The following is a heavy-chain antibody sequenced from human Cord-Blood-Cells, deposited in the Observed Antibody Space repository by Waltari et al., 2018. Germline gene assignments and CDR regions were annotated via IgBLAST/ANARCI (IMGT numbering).Heavy chain of an antibody. V-gene: IGHV1-2*02. J-gene: IGHJ6*03. CDR2: INPNRGGT. CDR3: ARVSNWNFYYMDV. CDR1: GYTFTGYY. Sequence: QVQLVQSGAEVKKPGASVKVSCKASGYTFTGYYMHWVRQAPGQGLEWMGWINPNRGGTNYAQKFQGRVTMTRDTSISTAYMELSRLRSDDTAVYYCARVSNWNFYYMDVWGKGTTVTVSS. D-gene: IGHD1-1*01.